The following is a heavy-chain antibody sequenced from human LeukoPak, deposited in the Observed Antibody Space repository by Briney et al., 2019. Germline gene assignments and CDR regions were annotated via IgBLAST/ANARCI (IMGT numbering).Heavy chain of an antibody. CDR1: GFTFSSYG. CDR3: ARGCMEYCYYYYMDV. Sequence: PGGSLRLSCAASGFTFSSYGMHWVRQAPGKGLEWVAFIRYDGSNKYYADSVKGRFTISRDNSKNSLYLQMNSLRAEDTAVYYCARGCMEYCYYYYMDVWGKGTTVTVSS. J-gene: IGHJ6*03. CDR2: IRYDGSNK. V-gene: IGHV3-30*02. D-gene: IGHD2-8*01.